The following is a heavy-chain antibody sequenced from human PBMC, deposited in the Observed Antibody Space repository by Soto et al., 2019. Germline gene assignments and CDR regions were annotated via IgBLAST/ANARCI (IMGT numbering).Heavy chain of an antibody. V-gene: IGHV3-48*01. D-gene: IGHD5-12*01. CDR2: ISSRSSTI. CDR3: ASQSSEWLLFAS. CDR1: GFTFSSYS. J-gene: IGHJ4*02. Sequence: EVQLVESGGGLVQPGGSLRLSCAASGFTFSSYSMNWVRQAPGKGLEWVSYISSRSSTIYYADSVKGRFTISRDNAKNSLYLQMNSLRAEDTAVYYCASQSSEWLLFASWGQGTLVTVSS.